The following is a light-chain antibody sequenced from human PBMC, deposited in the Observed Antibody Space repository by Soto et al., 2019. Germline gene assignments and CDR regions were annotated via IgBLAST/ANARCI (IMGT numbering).Light chain of an antibody. CDR2: EVT. CDR1: SSEDGGYNY. CDR3: CSFPGASTI. Sequence: SVLTPPPSASGSPGQSVTICGTGTSSEDGGYNYVSWYRQHPGEAPKLVIYEVTKRPSGVPDRFSGSKSGNTASLTASGLQADDEADYYCCSFPGASTIFGTWPKVTLL. J-gene: IGLJ1*01. V-gene: IGLV2-8*01.